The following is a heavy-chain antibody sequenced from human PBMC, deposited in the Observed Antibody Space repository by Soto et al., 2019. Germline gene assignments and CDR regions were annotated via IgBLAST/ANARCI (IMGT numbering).Heavy chain of an antibody. CDR1: GYTFTGYY. CDR3: ARPADSSSWYYFDY. Sequence: ASMKVSCKASGYTFTGYYMHWVRQAPGQGLEWMGWINPNSGGTNYAQKFQGWVTMTRDTSISTAYMELSRLRSDDTAVYYGARPADSSSWYYFDYWGQGTLVTVSS. CDR2: INPNSGGT. J-gene: IGHJ4*02. V-gene: IGHV1-2*04. D-gene: IGHD6-13*01.